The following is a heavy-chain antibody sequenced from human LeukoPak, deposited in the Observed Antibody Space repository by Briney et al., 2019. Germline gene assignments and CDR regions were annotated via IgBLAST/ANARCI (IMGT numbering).Heavy chain of an antibody. J-gene: IGHJ3*02. V-gene: IGHV5-51*01. CDR2: IYLGDSDT. CDR3: AIRLAAAGISAFDI. Sequence: GESLKISCKGSGSSFTSYWIGWVRQMPGKGLEWMGVIYLGDSDTRYSPSFQGQVTISADESISTAYLQWSSLKASDTAMYYCAIRLAAAGISAFDIWGQGTMVTVSS. CDR1: GSSFTSYW. D-gene: IGHD6-13*01.